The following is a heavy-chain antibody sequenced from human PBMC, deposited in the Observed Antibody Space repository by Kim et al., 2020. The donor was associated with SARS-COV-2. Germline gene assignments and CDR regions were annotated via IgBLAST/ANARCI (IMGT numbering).Heavy chain of an antibody. V-gene: IGHV4-59*01. D-gene: IGHD3-9*01. J-gene: IGHJ6*03. CDR2: IYYSGST. CDR1: GGSISSYY. Sequence: SETLSLTCTASGGSISSYYWSWIRQPPGKGLEWIGYIYYSGSTNYNPSLKSRVTISVDTPKNQFSLKLSSVNAADTAVYYCARGIRYCDWVGFKGLYFYCYMGFWGRGPTVTVSS. CDR3: ARGIRYCDWVGFKGLYFYCYMGF.